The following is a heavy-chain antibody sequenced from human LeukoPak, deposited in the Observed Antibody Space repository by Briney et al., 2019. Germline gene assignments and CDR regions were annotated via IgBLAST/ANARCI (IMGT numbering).Heavy chain of an antibody. CDR2: INHSGST. D-gene: IGHD6-6*01. Sequence: PSETLSLTCAVYGGSFSGYYWSWIRQPPGKGLEWIGEINHSGSTNYNPSLKSRVTISVNTSKNQFSLKLTSVTAADTAVYYCARAGFALAPHRGTPFDYWGQGTLVTVSS. CDR3: ARAGFALAPHRGTPFDY. CDR1: GGSFSGYY. J-gene: IGHJ4*02. V-gene: IGHV4-34*01.